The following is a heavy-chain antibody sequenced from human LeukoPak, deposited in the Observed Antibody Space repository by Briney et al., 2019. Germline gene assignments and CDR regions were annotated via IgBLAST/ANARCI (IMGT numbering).Heavy chain of an antibody. Sequence: ASVKVSCKASGYTFTSYDINWVRQATGQGLEWMGWMNPNSGNTGYAQKFQGRVTMTRNTSISTAYMELSSLRSEDTAVYYCAREVRCSSTSCYSLTVDYYYGMDVWGQGTTVTVSS. V-gene: IGHV1-8*01. D-gene: IGHD2-2*02. CDR1: GYTFTSYD. J-gene: IGHJ6*02. CDR3: AREVRCSSTSCYSLTVDYYYGMDV. CDR2: MNPNSGNT.